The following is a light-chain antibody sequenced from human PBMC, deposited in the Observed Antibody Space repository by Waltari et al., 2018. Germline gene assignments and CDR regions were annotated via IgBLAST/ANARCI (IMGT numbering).Light chain of an antibody. J-gene: IGKJ1*01. Sequence: EIMLTQSPGTLSLSPGERATLPCRASQSISKYLAWYQQKPGQAPRLLIYGASSRATGIPDRFSGSGSGTDFSLTISRLEPQDFAVYYCQHYVRLPATFGQGTKVEIK. CDR3: QHYVRLPAT. CDR2: GAS. V-gene: IGKV3-20*01. CDR1: QSISKY.